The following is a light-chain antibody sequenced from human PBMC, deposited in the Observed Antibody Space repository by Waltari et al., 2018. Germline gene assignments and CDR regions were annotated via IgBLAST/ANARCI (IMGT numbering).Light chain of an antibody. CDR1: ISDVAGYTS. J-gene: IGLJ2*01. V-gene: IGLV2-14*01. CDR2: EVN. Sequence: QSALTQPASVSGSPGQSIPISCTGTISDVAGYTSVSWYQQHPGKAPKLIIYEVNNRPSGVSNRFSGSKSGDTASMTISGLQAEDEADYYCSSNTSGITVVFGGGTKLTVL. CDR3: SSNTSGITVV.